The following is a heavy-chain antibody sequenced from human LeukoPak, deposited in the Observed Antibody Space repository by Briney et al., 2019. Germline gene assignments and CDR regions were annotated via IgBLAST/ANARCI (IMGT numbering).Heavy chain of an antibody. Sequence: PGGSLRLSCAASGFTFSSYWMSWVRQAPGKGLEWVANIKQDGSEKYYVDSVKGRFTISRDNAKNSLYLQMNSLRAEDTAVYYRARAHYDSSGYCDYWGQGTLVTVSS. CDR1: GFTFSSYW. CDR3: ARAHYDSSGYCDY. V-gene: IGHV3-7*01. CDR2: IKQDGSEK. D-gene: IGHD3-22*01. J-gene: IGHJ4*02.